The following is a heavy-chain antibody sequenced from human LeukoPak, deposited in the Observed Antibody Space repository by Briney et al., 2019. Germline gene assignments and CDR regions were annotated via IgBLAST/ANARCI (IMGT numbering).Heavy chain of an antibody. J-gene: IGHJ4*02. CDR2: ISSSGDSI. CDR3: AKGGWGTGIGY. V-gene: IGHV3-11*01. D-gene: IGHD3-10*01. CDR1: GFRFRDYY. Sequence: GGSLRLSCAASGFRFRDYYMSWIRQAPGKGLQWVSYISSSGDSIHYADSVEGRFTISRDNAKNSLYLQMSGLRPEDTAVYYCAKGGWGTGIGYLGQGTLVTVSS.